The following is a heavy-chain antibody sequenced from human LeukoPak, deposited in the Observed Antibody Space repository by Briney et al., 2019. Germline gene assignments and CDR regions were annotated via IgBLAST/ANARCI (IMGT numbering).Heavy chain of an antibody. CDR1: GYTFTSYG. D-gene: IGHD3-3*01. Sequence: ASVKVSCKASGYTFTSYGISWVRQAPGQGLEWMRWISAYNGNTNYAQKLQGRVTMTTDTSTSTAYMELRSLRSDDTAVYYCARNAVRGAGVIYYFDYWGQGTLVTVSS. V-gene: IGHV1-18*01. CDR3: ARNAVRGAGVIYYFDY. CDR2: ISAYNGNT. J-gene: IGHJ4*02.